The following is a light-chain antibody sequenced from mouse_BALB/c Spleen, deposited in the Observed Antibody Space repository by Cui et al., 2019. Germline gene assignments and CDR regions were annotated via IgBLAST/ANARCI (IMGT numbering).Light chain of an antibody. CDR3: QHFWSTPFT. V-gene: IGKV12-41*01. J-gene: IGKJ4*01. CDR1: RNIHTY. Sequence: DIQMTQSPASLSASAGETVTITCRASRNIHTYLAWYQQKQGKSPQLLVYNAKTLADGVPSRFSGSGSGTQYSLKINSLQPEDFGSYYCQHFWSTPFTFGSGTKLEIK. CDR2: NAK.